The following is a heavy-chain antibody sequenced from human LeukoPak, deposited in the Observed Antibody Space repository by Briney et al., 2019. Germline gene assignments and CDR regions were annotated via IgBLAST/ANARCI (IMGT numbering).Heavy chain of an antibody. CDR2: IWDDGSNK. CDR1: GFSFSSYG. Sequence: PGGSLRLSCAASGFSFSSYGMHWVRQAPGKGLEWVAVIWDDGSNKYYADSVKGRFTISRDNSKNTLYLQMNSLRAEDTALYYCARSPSDGSSSYYFDYWGQGTLVIVSS. D-gene: IGHD3-10*01. J-gene: IGHJ4*02. V-gene: IGHV3-33*01. CDR3: ARSPSDGSSSYYFDY.